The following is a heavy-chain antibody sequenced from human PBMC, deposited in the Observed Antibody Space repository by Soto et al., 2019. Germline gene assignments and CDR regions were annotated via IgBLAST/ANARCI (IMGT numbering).Heavy chain of an antibody. D-gene: IGHD2-15*01. CDR1: GFTFSSYG. CDR3: ARGLLSLYCSGGSCYSGHYYYGMDV. J-gene: IGHJ6*02. Sequence: GGSLRLSCAASGFTFSSYGMHWVRQAPGKGLEWVAVIWYDGSNKCYADSVKGRFTISRDNSKNTLYLQMNSLRAEDTAVYYCARGLLSLYCSGGSCYSGHYYYGMDVWGQGTTVTVSS. CDR2: IWYDGSNK. V-gene: IGHV3-33*01.